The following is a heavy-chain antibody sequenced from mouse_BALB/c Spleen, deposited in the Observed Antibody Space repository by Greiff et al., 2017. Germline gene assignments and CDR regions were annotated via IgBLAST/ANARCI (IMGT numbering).Heavy chain of an antibody. D-gene: IGHD2-1*01. CDR1: GYSFTDYN. CDR3: ARRNYDAMDY. V-gene: IGHV1S135*01. J-gene: IGHJ4*01. CDR2: IDPYNGGT. Sequence: VQLQQSGPELVKPGASVKVSCKASGYSFTDYNMYWVRQTHGKSLEWIGYIDPYNGGTSYNQKFKGKATLTVDKSTSTAFLHLKILTSEDSAVYYCARRNYDAMDYWGQGTSVTVSS.